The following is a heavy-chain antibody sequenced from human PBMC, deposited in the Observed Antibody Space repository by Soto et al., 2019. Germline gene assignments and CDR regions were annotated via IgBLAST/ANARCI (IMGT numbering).Heavy chain of an antibody. CDR1: GGSVSSGSYY. CDR3: ARASVGRGVAGFYX. J-gene: IGHJ4*02. CDR2: IYYSGST. D-gene: IGHD6-19*01. V-gene: IGHV4-61*01. Sequence: PAETLSLTCTVSGGSVSSGSYYWSWIRQPPGKGLELIGYIYYSGSTNYNPSLKSRVTISVDTSKKQFSLKLSSVTAADTAVYYCARASVGRGVAGFYXWGQGTLFTVSX.